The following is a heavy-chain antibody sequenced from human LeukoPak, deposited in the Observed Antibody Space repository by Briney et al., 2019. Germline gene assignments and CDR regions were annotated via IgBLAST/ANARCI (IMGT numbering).Heavy chain of an antibody. CDR3: ARGTNMMASLRFDP. CDR1: GGSISTYY. Sequence: NPSETLSLTCTISGGSISTYYWSWIRQPPGKGLEWIGYISYSGITKYNPSVKSRVTISVDTSKNQFSLKVSSVTAADTAVYYCARGTNMMASLRFDPWGQGTLVTVSS. J-gene: IGHJ5*02. CDR2: ISYSGIT. V-gene: IGHV4-59*01. D-gene: IGHD2-8*01.